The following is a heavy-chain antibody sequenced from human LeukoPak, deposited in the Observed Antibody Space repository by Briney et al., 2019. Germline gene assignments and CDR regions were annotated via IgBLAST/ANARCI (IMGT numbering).Heavy chain of an antibody. Sequence: SETLSLTCTVSGYSISSGYYWGWIRQPPGKGLEWIGTIYHSGNTYYNPSLASRVIILVDTSKNEFSLQLGSVTAADTAVYYCARGYSSSSSLYYYYMDVWGRGATVTVSS. CDR1: GYSISSGYY. CDR2: IYHSGNT. J-gene: IGHJ6*03. CDR3: ARGYSSSSSLYYYYMDV. D-gene: IGHD6-6*01. V-gene: IGHV4-38-2*02.